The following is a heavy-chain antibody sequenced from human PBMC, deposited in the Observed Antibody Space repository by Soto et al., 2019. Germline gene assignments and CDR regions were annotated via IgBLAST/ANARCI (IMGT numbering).Heavy chain of an antibody. J-gene: IGHJ4*02. V-gene: IGHV4-59*01. CDR1: GGSISSYY. D-gene: IGHD1-1*01. Sequence: QVQLQESGPGLVKPSETLSLTCTVSGGSISSYYWSWIRQPPGKGLEWIGYIYYSGSTNYNPSLKSRVTISVDTSKNQFSLKLSSVTAADTAVYYCASSLSERPYYFDYWGQGTLVTVSS. CDR3: ASSLSERPYYFDY. CDR2: IYYSGST.